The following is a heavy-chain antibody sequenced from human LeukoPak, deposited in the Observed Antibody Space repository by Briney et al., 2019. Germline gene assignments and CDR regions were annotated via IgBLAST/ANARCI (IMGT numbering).Heavy chain of an antibody. CDR2: ISYDGSNK. J-gene: IGHJ6*03. Sequence: GRSLRLSCAASGFTFSSYAMHWVRQAPGKGLEWVAVISYDGSNKYYADSVKGRFTISRDNSKNTLYLQMNSLRAEDTAVYYCARDGPPQAGTYYYMGVWGKGTTVTVSS. CDR1: GFTFSSYA. D-gene: IGHD6-13*01. V-gene: IGHV3-30-3*01. CDR3: ARDGPPQAGTYYYMGV.